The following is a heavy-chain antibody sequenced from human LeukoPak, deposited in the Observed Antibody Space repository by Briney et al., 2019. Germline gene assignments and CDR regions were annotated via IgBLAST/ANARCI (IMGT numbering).Heavy chain of an antibody. CDR2: ISGSGGST. D-gene: IGHD3-22*01. CDR3: ANPTYYYDSSGYSMAFDI. V-gene: IGHV3-23*01. CDR1: GFTFSSYA. J-gene: IGHJ3*02. Sequence: GGSLRLSCAASGFTFSSYAMSWVRQAPGKGLEWVSAISGSGGSTYYADSVKGRFTISRDNSKNTLYLQMNSLRAEDTAVYYCANPTYYYDSSGYSMAFDIWGQGTMVTVSS.